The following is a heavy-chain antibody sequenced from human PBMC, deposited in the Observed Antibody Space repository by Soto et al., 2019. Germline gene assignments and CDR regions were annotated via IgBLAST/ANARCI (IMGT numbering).Heavy chain of an antibody. J-gene: IGHJ4*02. CDR2: FDPEDGET. D-gene: IGHD3-10*01. V-gene: IGHV1-24*01. CDR3: ATVRRYYGSGGYTPPPSIDY. Sequence: ASVKVSCKVSGYTLTELSMHWVRQAPGKGLEWMGGFDPEDGETIYAQKFQGRVTMTEDTSTDTAYMELSSLRSEDTAVYYCATVRRYYGSGGYTPPPSIDYWGQGTLVTVSS. CDR1: GYTLTELS.